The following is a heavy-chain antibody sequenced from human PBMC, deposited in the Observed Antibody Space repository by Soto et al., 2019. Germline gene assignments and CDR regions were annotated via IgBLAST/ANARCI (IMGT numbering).Heavy chain of an antibody. CDR2: ISESGGST. Sequence: PGGSLRLSCAASGFSFSDYAMSWVRQAPGKGLEWVSVISESGGSTHYADSVRGRFTVSRDNSKNSLSLRMNSLRDEDTAVYFCAKRSHYSSGWYSPIFDYWGQGALVTVSS. CDR3: AKRSHYSSGWYSPIFDY. J-gene: IGHJ4*02. V-gene: IGHV3-23*01. D-gene: IGHD6-13*01. CDR1: GFSFSDYA.